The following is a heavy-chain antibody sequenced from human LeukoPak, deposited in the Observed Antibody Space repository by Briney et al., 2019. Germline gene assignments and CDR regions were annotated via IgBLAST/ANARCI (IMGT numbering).Heavy chain of an antibody. D-gene: IGHD6-19*01. CDR2: IYSGGST. Sequence: GGSLRLSCAASGFTVSSNYMSWVRQAPGKGLEWVSVIYSGGSTYYADSVKGRFTISRDNSKNTLYLQMNSLRAEDTAVYYCARMSSGWSRAFDIWSQGTMVTVSS. CDR3: ARMSSGWSRAFDI. V-gene: IGHV3-66*02. J-gene: IGHJ3*02. CDR1: GFTVSSNY.